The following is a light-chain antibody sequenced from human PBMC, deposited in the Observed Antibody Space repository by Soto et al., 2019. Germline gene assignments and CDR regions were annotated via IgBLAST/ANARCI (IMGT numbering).Light chain of an antibody. CDR1: SSNIGNNY. CDR2: DNN. Sequence: QSVLTQPPSVSAAPGQQVTISCSGSSSNIGNNYVSWYQQLPGTAPKLLIYDNNKRPSGIPDRFSGSKSGTSGTLDITGLQTGDEADYYCATWDGSLSGEVFGGGTKLTVL. J-gene: IGLJ2*01. V-gene: IGLV1-51*01. CDR3: ATWDGSLSGEV.